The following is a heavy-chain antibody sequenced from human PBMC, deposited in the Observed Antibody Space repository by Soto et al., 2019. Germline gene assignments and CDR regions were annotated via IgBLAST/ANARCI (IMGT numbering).Heavy chain of an antibody. CDR2: IYYSGST. Sequence: SETLSLTCTVSGGSISSSSYYWGWIRQPPGKGLEWIGSIYYSGSTYYNPSLKSRVTISVDTSKNQFSLKLSSVTAADTAVYYCASRGLPYYDFWSGPPSDAFDIWGQGTMVTVSS. CDR3: ASRGLPYYDFWSGPPSDAFDI. J-gene: IGHJ3*02. CDR1: GGSISSSSYY. V-gene: IGHV4-39*01. D-gene: IGHD3-3*01.